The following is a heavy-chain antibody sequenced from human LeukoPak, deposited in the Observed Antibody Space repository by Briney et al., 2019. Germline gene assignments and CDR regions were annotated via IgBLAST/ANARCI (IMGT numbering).Heavy chain of an antibody. V-gene: IGHV3-23*01. CDR1: GFTFSTYV. J-gene: IGHJ4*02. CDR2: ISGSGSST. Sequence: PGGSLRLSCAASGFTFSTYVMSWVRQAPGKGLEWVSAISGSGSSTYYADSVKGRFTISRDNSRNTLYLQMNSLRPEDTAVYHCAKPHYGSGYNSWGQGTLVTVSS. D-gene: IGHD3-3*02. CDR3: AKPHYGSGYNS.